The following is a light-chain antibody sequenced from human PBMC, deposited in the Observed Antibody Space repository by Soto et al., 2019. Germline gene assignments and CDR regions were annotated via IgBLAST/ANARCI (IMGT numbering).Light chain of an antibody. CDR1: SSDVGGYNY. CDR3: TSYTSSSTYV. V-gene: IGLV2-14*01. Sequence: QSVLTQPASVSGSPGQSITISCTGTSSDVGGYNYVSWYQQHPGKAPKLMIYEVSNRPSGVSNRFSGSKSGNTASLTISGLQAEVEADYYCTSYTSSSTYVFGTGTKLNV. CDR2: EVS. J-gene: IGLJ1*01.